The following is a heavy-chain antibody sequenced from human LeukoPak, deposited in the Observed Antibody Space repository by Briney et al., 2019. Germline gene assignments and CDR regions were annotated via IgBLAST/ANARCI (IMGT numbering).Heavy chain of an antibody. Sequence: SETLSLTCTVSGGSINSYYWSWIRQPPGKGLEWIGYIYYSGSTNYNPSLKSRVTISVDTSKNQFSLKLSSVTAADTAVYYCARHIAGPYYYDSSGYYQDAFDIWGQGTMVTVSS. J-gene: IGHJ3*02. CDR2: IYYSGST. CDR3: ARHIAGPYYYDSSGYYQDAFDI. V-gene: IGHV4-59*08. D-gene: IGHD3-22*01. CDR1: GGSINSYY.